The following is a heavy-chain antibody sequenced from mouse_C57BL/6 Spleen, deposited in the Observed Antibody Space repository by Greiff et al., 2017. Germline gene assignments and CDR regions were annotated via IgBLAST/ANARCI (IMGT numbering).Heavy chain of an antibody. D-gene: IGHD2-5*01. CDR1: GYTFTSYW. CDR2: IDPSDSYT. J-gene: IGHJ3*01. Sequence: QVQLQQPGAELVMPGASVKLSCKASGYTFTSYWMHWVKQRPGQGLEWIGEIDPSDSYTNYNQKFKGKSTLTVDKSSSTAYMQLSSLTSEDSAVYYCASSYYSKSWFAYWGQGTLVTVSA. CDR3: ASSYYSKSWFAY. V-gene: IGHV1-69*01.